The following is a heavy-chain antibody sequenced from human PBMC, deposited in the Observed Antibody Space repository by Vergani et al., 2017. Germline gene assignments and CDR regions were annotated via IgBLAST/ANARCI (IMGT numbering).Heavy chain of an antibody. CDR1: GFTFSSYA. J-gene: IGHJ4*02. V-gene: IGHV3-23*01. CDR2: ISGSGGST. CDR3: AKDQGPSEAHDY. Sequence: EVQLLESGGGLVQPGGSLRLTCAASGFTFSSYAMSWVRQAPGKGLEWVSAISGSGGSTYYADSVKGRFTISRDNSKNTLYLQMNSLRAEDTAVYYCAKDQGPSEAHDYWGQGTLVTVSS.